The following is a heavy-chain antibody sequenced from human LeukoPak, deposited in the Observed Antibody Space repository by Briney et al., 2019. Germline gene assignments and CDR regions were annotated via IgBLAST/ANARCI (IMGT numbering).Heavy chain of an antibody. CDR2: ISYDGSNK. CDR1: GFTFSSYA. Sequence: GGSLRLSCAASGFTFSSYAMHGVRQAPGKGLEWVAVISYDGSNKYYADSVKGRFTISRDNSKNTLYLQMNSLRAEDTAVYYCARDLDNYYYYYGMDVWGQGTTVTVSS. J-gene: IGHJ6*02. CDR3: ARDLDNYYYYYGMDV. V-gene: IGHV3-30-3*01. D-gene: IGHD3-9*01.